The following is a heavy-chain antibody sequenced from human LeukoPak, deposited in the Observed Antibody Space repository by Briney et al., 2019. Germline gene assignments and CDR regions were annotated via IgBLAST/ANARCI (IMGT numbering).Heavy chain of an antibody. CDR1: GFTFSSYA. J-gene: IGHJ3*02. Sequence: GGSLRLSCAASGFTFSSYAMSWVRRAPGKGLEWVSAISGSGGSTYYADSVKGRFTISRDNSKNTLYLQMNSLRAEDTAVYYCAKDPSPLYYYDSSGTEDAFDIWGQGTMVTVSS. V-gene: IGHV3-23*01. CDR3: AKDPSPLYYYDSSGTEDAFDI. CDR2: ISGSGGST. D-gene: IGHD3-22*01.